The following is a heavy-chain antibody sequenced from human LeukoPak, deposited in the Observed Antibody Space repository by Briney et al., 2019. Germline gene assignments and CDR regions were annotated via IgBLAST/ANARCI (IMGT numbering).Heavy chain of an antibody. J-gene: IGHJ6*03. CDR2: IIPIFGTA. CDR3: ARVDSNYYMDV. Sequence: SVKVSCKASGGTFSSCAISWVRQAPGQGPEWMGGIIPIFGTANYAQKFQGRVTITADESTSTAYMELSSLRSEDTAVYYCARVDSNYYMDVWGKGTTVTVSS. D-gene: IGHD4-11*01. CDR1: GGTFSSCA. V-gene: IGHV1-69*13.